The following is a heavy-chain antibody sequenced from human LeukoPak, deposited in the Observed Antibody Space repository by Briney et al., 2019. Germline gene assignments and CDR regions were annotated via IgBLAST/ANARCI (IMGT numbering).Heavy chain of an antibody. D-gene: IGHD1-26*01. CDR1: RFTFDSYA. CDR2: ISDNGGST. CDR3: AKDRGYLVGATDY. Sequence: PGGSLRLSCAASRFTFDSYAMSWVRQAPGRGLEWVSVISDNGGSTYYADSVKGRFSISRDNSKITLFLQVNSLRAEDTAVYYCAKDRGYLVGATDYWGQGTLVTVSS. J-gene: IGHJ4*02. V-gene: IGHV3-23*01.